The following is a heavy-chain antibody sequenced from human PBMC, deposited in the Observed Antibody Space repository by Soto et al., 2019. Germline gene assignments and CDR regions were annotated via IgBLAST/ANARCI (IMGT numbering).Heavy chain of an antibody. Sequence: GGSLRLSCAASEFTFRSYWMHWVRQSPGKGLVWVSRISGDGSSTTYVDSVRGRFTISRDNAKNTVYLQMDSLRAEDTAVYYCARSLPGTYGAFDLWGQGTMVTVSS. CDR2: ISGDGSST. V-gene: IGHV3-74*01. CDR3: ARSLPGTYGAFDL. J-gene: IGHJ3*01. CDR1: EFTFRSYW. D-gene: IGHD1-7*01.